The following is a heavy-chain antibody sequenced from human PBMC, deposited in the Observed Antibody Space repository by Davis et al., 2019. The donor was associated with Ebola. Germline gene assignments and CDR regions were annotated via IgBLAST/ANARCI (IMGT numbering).Heavy chain of an antibody. V-gene: IGHV1-2*06. CDR1: GYTFTNYY. J-gene: IGHJ4*02. D-gene: IGHD2-15*01. CDR3: AREGYCSGGSCYHFDY. CDR2: INPNSGGT. Sequence: AASVKVSCKASGYTFTNYYMHWVRQAPGQGLEWMGRINPNSGGTNYAQKFQGRVTMTRDTSISTAYMELSRLRSDDTAGYYCAREGYCSGGSCYHFDYWGQGTLVNVSS.